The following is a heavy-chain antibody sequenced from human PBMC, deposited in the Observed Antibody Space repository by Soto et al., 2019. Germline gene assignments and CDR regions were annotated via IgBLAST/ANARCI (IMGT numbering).Heavy chain of an antibody. J-gene: IGHJ1*01. CDR3: ARLDCSSTSCYPQH. D-gene: IGHD2-2*01. CDR1: GGSISSYY. Sequence: QVQLQESGPGLVKPSETLSLTCTVSGGSISSYYWSWIRQPPGKGLEWIGYIYYSGSTNYNPSLKSRVTISADTSKNQFALKLSSVTAADTAVYYCARLDCSSTSCYPQHWGQGTLVTVSS. V-gene: IGHV4-59*08. CDR2: IYYSGST.